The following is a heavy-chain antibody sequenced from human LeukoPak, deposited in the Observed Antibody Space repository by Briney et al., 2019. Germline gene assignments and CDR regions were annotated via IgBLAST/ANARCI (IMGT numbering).Heavy chain of an antibody. CDR1: GYTFTSYY. J-gene: IGHJ4*02. CDR3: ARDRRWLQLYDY. V-gene: IGHV1-2*06. Sequence: ASVKVSCKASGYTFTSYYMHWVRQAPGQGLEWMGRINPNSGGTNYAQKFQGRVTMTRDTSISTAYMELSRLRSDDTAVYYCARDRRWLQLYDYWGQGTLVTVSS. D-gene: IGHD5-24*01. CDR2: INPNSGGT.